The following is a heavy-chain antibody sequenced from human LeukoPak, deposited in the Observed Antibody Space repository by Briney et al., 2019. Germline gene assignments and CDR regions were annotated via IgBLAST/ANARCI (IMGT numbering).Heavy chain of an antibody. CDR3: ARPSAVVPAANGMDV. Sequence: ASVKVSCKASGYTFTSYYMHWVRQAPGQGLEWMGVINPSGGSTSYAQKFQGRVTMTRDTSTSTVYMELSSLRSEDTAVYYCARPSAVVPAANGMDVWGQGTTVTVSS. V-gene: IGHV1-46*01. CDR2: INPSGGST. D-gene: IGHD2-2*01. CDR1: GYTFTSYY. J-gene: IGHJ6*02.